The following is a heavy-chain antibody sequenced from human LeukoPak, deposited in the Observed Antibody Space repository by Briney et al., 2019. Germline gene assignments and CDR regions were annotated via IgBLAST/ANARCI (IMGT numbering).Heavy chain of an antibody. CDR3: ARILYNWFDP. J-gene: IGHJ5*02. Sequence: SQTLSLICTVSGGSISSGGYYWSWIRQHPGKGLESIGYIYYSGSTYYNTSLKSRVTISVDTSKNQFSLKLSSVTAADTAVYYCARILYNWFDPWGQGTLVTVSS. CDR2: IYYSGST. V-gene: IGHV4-31*03. CDR1: GGSISSGGYY.